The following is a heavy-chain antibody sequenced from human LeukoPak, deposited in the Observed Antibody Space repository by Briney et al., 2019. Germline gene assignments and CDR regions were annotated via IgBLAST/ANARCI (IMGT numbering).Heavy chain of an antibody. V-gene: IGHV1-18*01. CDR3: ERGIVRSRDFYFRYYFDY. D-gene: IGHD2-21*01. Sequence: ASVKVSCKASGYTFTSYGISWGRQAPGQGLEWMGWINAYNGNTNYAQKLQVRVTMTTDTSTSTAYMKLRSLRSDDTAVYFCERGIVRSRDFYFRYYFDYWGQGTLVTVSS. CDR1: GYTFTSYG. J-gene: IGHJ4*02. CDR2: INAYNGNT.